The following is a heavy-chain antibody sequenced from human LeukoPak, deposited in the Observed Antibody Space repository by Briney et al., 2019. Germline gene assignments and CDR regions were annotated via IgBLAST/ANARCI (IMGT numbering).Heavy chain of an antibody. CDR3: ARGEDGYNLPFDY. CDR1: GGSISSYY. J-gene: IGHJ4*02. CDR2: IYYSGST. Sequence: SETLSLTCTVYGGSISSYYWSWIRQPPGKGLEWIGYIYYSGSTNYNPSLKSRVTISVDTSKNQFSLKLSSVTAADTAVYYCARGEDGYNLPFDYWGQGTLVTVSS. V-gene: IGHV4-59*01. D-gene: IGHD5-24*01.